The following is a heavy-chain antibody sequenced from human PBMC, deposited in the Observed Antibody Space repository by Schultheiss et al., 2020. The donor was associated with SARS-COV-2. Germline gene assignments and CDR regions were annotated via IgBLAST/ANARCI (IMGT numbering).Heavy chain of an antibody. CDR1: GGTFSSYA. J-gene: IGHJ4*02. Sequence: SVKVSCKASGGTFSSYAISWVRQAPGQGLEWMGGIIPIFGTANYAQKFQGRVTMTTDTSTSTAYMELRSLRSDDTAVYYCARDRGHNSEFDYWGQGTLVTVSS. CDR3: ARDRGHNSEFDY. D-gene: IGHD2/OR15-2a*01. CDR2: IIPIFGTA. V-gene: IGHV1-69*05.